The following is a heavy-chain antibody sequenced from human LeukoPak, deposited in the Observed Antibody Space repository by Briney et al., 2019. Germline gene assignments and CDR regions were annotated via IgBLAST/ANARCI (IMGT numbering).Heavy chain of an antibody. CDR1: GGSISSGSYY. CDR3: ARDRDSYGYSALGY. Sequence: SQTLSLTCTVSGGSISSGSYYGRWIRQPAGEGLEWIGRIYTSGSTNYNPSLKSRVSISVDTSKNQFSLKLSSVTAADTAVYYCARDRDSYGYSALGYWGQGTLVTVSS. CDR2: IYTSGST. V-gene: IGHV4-61*02. J-gene: IGHJ4*02. D-gene: IGHD5-18*01.